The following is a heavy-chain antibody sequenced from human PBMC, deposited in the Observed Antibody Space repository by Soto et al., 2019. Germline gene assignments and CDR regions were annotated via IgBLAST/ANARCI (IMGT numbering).Heavy chain of an antibody. J-gene: IGHJ6*02. CDR1: GFHFSSYG. CDR3: AKDRKQLVYYYYGMDV. V-gene: IGHV3-30*18. D-gene: IGHD6-6*01. Sequence: AGGSLSLSSAASGFHFSSYGMHWVRQAPGKGLEWVAVISYDGSNKYYADSVKGRFTISRDNSKNTLYLQMNSLRAEDTAVYYCAKDRKQLVYYYYGMDVWGQWTTVIVSS. CDR2: ISYDGSNK.